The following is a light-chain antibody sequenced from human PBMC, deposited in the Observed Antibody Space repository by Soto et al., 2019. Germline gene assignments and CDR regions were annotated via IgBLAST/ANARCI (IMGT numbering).Light chain of an antibody. V-gene: IGKV3-20*01. CDR2: GAS. Sequence: EIVLTQSPGTLSLSPGERATLSCRASQSVSSSYLAWYQQKPGQAPRLLIYGASSRATGIPDRFSGSGSGTDFTLTISRLEPKDFAVYYCQQPGTFGQGTKVEIK. J-gene: IGKJ1*01. CDR1: QSVSSSY. CDR3: QQPGT.